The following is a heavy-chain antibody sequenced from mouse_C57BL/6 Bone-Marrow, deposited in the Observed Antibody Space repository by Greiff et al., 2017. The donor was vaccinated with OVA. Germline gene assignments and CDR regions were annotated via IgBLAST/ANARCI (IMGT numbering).Heavy chain of an antibody. D-gene: IGHD3-1*01. CDR2: ISSGGSYT. V-gene: IGHV5-6*01. J-gene: IGHJ4*01. CDR1: GFTFSSYG. CDR3: ARRGYYYYAMDY. Sequence: EVQGVESGGDLVKPGGSLKLSCAASGFTFSSYGMSWVRQTPDKRLEWVATISSGGSYTYYPDSVKGRFTISRDNAKNTLYLQMSSLKSEDTAMYYCARRGYYYYAMDYWGQGTSVTVSS.